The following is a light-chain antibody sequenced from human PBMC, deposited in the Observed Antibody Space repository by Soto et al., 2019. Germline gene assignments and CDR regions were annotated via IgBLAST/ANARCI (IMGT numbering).Light chain of an antibody. J-gene: IGKJ2*01. CDR2: GAS. V-gene: IGKV3-15*01. Sequence: EILMTQSPATLSVSPGERVILSCRASQSVGSTLAWYQQKPGQAPRLLIRGASTRATGVPARFSGSGSGTEFTLTISSLQSEDFAVYYCQQYYTTPRTFGQGTKLEIK. CDR3: QQYYTTPRT. CDR1: QSVGST.